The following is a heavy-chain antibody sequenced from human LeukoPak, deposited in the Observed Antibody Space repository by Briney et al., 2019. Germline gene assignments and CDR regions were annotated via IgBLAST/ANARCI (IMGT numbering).Heavy chain of an antibody. CDR3: AKVHITSWSWWFDP. CDR1: GFTFVNYG. J-gene: IGHJ5*02. V-gene: IGHV3-23*01. CDR2: IVGSGGNPYSDEST. Sequence: PGGALRLSCAASGFTFVNYGMSWVRQAPGKGLEWVSAIVGSGGNPYSDESTFYADSVKGRFTISRDNSKNTLYLQMHSLRAEDTALYYCAKVHITSWSWWFDPWGLGTLVTVSS. D-gene: IGHD2-21*01.